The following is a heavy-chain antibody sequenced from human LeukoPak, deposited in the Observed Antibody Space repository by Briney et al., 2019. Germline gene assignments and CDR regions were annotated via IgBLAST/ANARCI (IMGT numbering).Heavy chain of an antibody. J-gene: IGHJ4*02. Sequence: GGSLRLSCAASGFTFDDYAMHWVRHAPGKGLEWVSGISWNSGSIGYADSVKGRFTISRDNAKNSLYLQMNSLRAEDTALYYCAKDGGYSGSQAYFDYWGQGTLVTVSS. CDR3: AKDGGYSGSQAYFDY. D-gene: IGHD1-26*01. V-gene: IGHV3-9*01. CDR2: ISWNSGSI. CDR1: GFTFDDYA.